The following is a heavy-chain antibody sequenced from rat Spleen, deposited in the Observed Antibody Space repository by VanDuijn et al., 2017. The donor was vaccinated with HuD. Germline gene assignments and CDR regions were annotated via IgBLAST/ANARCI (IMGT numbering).Heavy chain of an antibody. V-gene: IGHV5-25*01. Sequence: EVELVESGGGLVQPGRSMKLSCAASGFTFSNYGMAWVRQAPTKGLEWVASISGSGDSTYYRDSVKGRFTISRDNAKSTLYLQINSLRSEDTATYYCARPHSSHYVMDAWGQGASVTVSS. CDR2: ISGSGDST. D-gene: IGHD1-8*01. J-gene: IGHJ4*01. CDR3: ARPHSSHYVMDA. CDR1: GFTFSNYG.